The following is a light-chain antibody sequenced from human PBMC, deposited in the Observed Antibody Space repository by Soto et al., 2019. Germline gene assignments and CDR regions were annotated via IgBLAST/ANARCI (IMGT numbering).Light chain of an antibody. J-gene: IGLJ3*02. CDR1: SSNIGAGYD. CDR3: QSYDNSLSGVM. V-gene: IGLV1-40*01. Sequence: QSVLTQTPSVSGAPGQRVTISCTGSSSNIGAGYDVHWYQQLPGTAPKLLIYLNSNRPSGVPDRFSGSKSGTSASLATTRLQAEDEADYYCQSYDNSLSGVMFGGGTKLTVL. CDR2: LNS.